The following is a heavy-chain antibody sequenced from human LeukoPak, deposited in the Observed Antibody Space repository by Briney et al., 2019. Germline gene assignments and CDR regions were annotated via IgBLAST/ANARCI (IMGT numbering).Heavy chain of an antibody. Sequence: GGSLRLSCAASGFIFSSYETIWVRQAPGKGLEWVSYINSGGSNIQYADGVKGRFTISRDNAKNSLSLQMNALRAEDTAVYYCARDGGPITLHYALDTWGQGTMVTVSS. CDR3: ARDGGPITLHYALDT. D-gene: IGHD1-14*01. J-gene: IGHJ3*02. CDR2: INSGGSNI. V-gene: IGHV3-48*03. CDR1: GFIFSSYE.